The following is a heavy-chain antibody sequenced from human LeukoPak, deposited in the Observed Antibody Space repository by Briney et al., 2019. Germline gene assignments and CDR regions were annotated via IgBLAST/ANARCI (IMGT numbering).Heavy chain of an antibody. Sequence: PGESLKISCKGSGYSFTSYWIGWVRQMPGKGLEWMGIIYPGDSDTRYSPSFQGQVTISADKSISTAYLQWSSLKASDTAMYYCARLRPSGRTMGSFDIWGQGTMVTVSS. J-gene: IGHJ3*02. CDR2: IYPGDSDT. CDR1: GYSFTSYW. V-gene: IGHV5-51*01. CDR3: ARLRPSGRTMGSFDI. D-gene: IGHD2-2*01.